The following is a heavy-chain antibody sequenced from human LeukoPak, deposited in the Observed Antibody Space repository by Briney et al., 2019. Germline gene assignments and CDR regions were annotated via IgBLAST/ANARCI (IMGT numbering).Heavy chain of an antibody. V-gene: IGHV3-23*01. J-gene: IGHJ4*02. Sequence: GGSLRLSCAASGFIFTNFFMSWVRQAPGKGLEWVSSISVNGGTTYYADSVKGRFTISRDSSKNTLYLQMNSLRAEDTAVYSCAKGTEGGYDYWGQGTLVTVSS. CDR1: GFIFTNFF. CDR3: AKGTEGGYDY. CDR2: ISVNGGTT. D-gene: IGHD5-12*01.